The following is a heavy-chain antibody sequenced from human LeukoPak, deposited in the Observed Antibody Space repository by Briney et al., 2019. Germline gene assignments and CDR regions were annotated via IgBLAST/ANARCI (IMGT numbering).Heavy chain of an antibody. CDR3: AKSPYGDSPPNWFDP. D-gene: IGHD4-17*01. J-gene: IGHJ5*02. CDR1: GFTFSSYA. CDR2: ISGSGGST. Sequence: TGGSLRLSCAASGFTFSSYAMSWVRQAPGKGLEWVSVISGSGGSTYFADSVKGRFTISRDNSRNTLYLQMNSLRVEDTAVYFCAKSPYGDSPPNWFDPWGQGTLVTVSS. V-gene: IGHV3-23*01.